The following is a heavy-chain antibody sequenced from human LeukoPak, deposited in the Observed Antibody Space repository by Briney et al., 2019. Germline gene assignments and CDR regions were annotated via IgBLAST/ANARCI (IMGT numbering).Heavy chain of an antibody. CDR2: ISGSGGST. J-gene: IGHJ1*01. CDR3: NGEYFQH. CDR1: GFTFSSYA. V-gene: IGHV3-23*01. Sequence: PGESPKISCAASGFTFSSYAMSWVRQAPGKGLEWVSAISGSGGSTYYADSVKGRFTISRDNSKNTLYLQMNSLRAEDTAVYYCNGEYFQHWGQGTLVTVSS.